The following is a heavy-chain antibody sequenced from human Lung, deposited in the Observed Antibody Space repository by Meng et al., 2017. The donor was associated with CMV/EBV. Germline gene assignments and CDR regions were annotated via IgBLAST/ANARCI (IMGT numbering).Heavy chain of an antibody. J-gene: IGHJ4*02. D-gene: IGHD3-22*01. V-gene: IGHV1-3*01. CDR2: INAGNGNT. CDR3: ARAGYDSSGYYPQPFDY. Sequence: QVVESGAEVKQPGASVEVSCKASGYTLTSYAMHWVRQAPGQRLEWMGWINAGNGNTKYSQRFQGRVTITRDTSASTAYMELSSLRSEDTTVYYCARAGYDSSGYYPQPFDYWGQGTLVTVSS. CDR1: GYTLTSYA.